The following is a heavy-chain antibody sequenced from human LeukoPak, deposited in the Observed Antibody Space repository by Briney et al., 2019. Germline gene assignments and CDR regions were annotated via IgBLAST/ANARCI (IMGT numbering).Heavy chain of an antibody. J-gene: IGHJ4*02. V-gene: IGHV3-74*01. D-gene: IGHD3-22*01. CDR2: INSGGTTT. Sequence: GGSLRLSCAASGFTFNSYWIHWVRQVPGKGLVWVSRINSGGTTTNYAGSVKGRFTISRDNAKNTLYLQMNSLRAEDTAVYYCGRETYTYDTSGPDHWGQGTLVTVSS. CDR1: GFTFNSYW. CDR3: GRETYTYDTSGPDH.